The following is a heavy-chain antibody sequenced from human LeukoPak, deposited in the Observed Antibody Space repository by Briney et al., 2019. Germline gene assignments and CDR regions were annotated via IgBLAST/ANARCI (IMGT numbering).Heavy chain of an antibody. J-gene: IGHJ4*02. CDR1: GGSISSGGYY. CDR3: ARVIEAAMITFGGVIDHYYFDY. CDR2: VYYSGST. V-gene: IGHV4-31*03. Sequence: SETLSLTCTVSGGSISSGGYYWSWIRQHPGKGLEWIGYVYYSGSTYYNPSLKSRVTISVDTSKNQFSLKLSSVTAADTAVYYCARVIEAAMITFGGVIDHYYFDYWGQGTLVTVSS. D-gene: IGHD3-16*02.